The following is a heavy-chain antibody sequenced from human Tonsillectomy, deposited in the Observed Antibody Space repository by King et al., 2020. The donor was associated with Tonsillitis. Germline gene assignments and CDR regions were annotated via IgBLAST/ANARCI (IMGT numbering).Heavy chain of an antibody. CDR1: GGTLNSYA. CDR3: ARDLPGSTILFVAFDI. J-gene: IGHJ3*02. V-gene: IGHV1-69*06. D-gene: IGHD2-2*01. CDR2: IIPMFGSA. Sequence: QLVQSGAEVKKPGSSVKVSCKASGGTLNSYAICWVRQAPGQGREWMGGIIPMFGSANYAQKFQGRLTITADKSTNTAYMELTSLRSEDTAVYFCARDLPGSTILFVAFDIWGQGTKVTVSS.